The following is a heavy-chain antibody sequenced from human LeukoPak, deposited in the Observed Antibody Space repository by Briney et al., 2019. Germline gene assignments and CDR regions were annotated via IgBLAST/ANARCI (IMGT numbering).Heavy chain of an antibody. V-gene: IGHV3-30*03. J-gene: IGHJ6*02. CDR2: MSHDGGIE. Sequence: GGSLRLSCVASGFTFSTYGMHWVRQAPGKGLEWVAVMSHDGGIEKYADSVKGRFTISRDNSKKTLYLQLNSLRSDDAADYYCARAEIIHSITHMDVWGQGTTVTVSS. D-gene: IGHD2/OR15-2a*01. CDR3: ARAEIIHSITHMDV. CDR1: GFTFSTYG.